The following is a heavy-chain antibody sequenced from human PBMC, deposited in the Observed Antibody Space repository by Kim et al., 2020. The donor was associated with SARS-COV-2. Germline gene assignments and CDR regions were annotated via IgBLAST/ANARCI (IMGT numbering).Heavy chain of an antibody. V-gene: IGHV3-30*18. CDR3: AKDPGDIYCSSTSCYAPHYYYGMDV. J-gene: IGHJ6*02. Sequence: GGSLRLSRAASGFTFSSYGMHWVRQAPGKGLEWVAVISYDGSNKYYADSVKGRFTISRDNSKNTLYLQMNSLRAEDTAVYYCAKDPGDIYCSSTSCYAPHYYYGMDVWGQGTTVTVSS. D-gene: IGHD2-2*01. CDR2: ISYDGSNK. CDR1: GFTFSSYG.